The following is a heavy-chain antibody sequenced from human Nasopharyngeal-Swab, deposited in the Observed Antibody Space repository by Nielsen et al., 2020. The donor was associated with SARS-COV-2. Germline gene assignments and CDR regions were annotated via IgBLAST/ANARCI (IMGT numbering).Heavy chain of an antibody. D-gene: IGHD3-9*01. CDR2: ISSSSSYI. J-gene: IGHJ6*02. CDR1: GFTFSSYN. V-gene: IGHV3-21*01. CDR3: ARRCVLTGPSCYYYGMDV. Sequence: GGSLRLSCAASGFTFSSYNMNWVRQAPGKGLEWVSSISSSSSYIYYADSVKGRFTISRDNAKNSLYLQMNSLRAEDTAVYYCARRCVLTGPSCYYYGMDVWGQGTTVTVSS.